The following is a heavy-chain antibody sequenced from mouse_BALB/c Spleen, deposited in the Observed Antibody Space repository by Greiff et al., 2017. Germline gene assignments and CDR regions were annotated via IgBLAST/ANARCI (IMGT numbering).Heavy chain of an antibody. J-gene: IGHJ4*01. CDR2: INPSTGYT. CDR1: GYTFTSYW. Sequence: VQLQESGAELAKPGASVKMSCKASGYTFTSYWMHWVKQRPGQGLEWIGYINPSTGYTEYNQKFKDKATLTADKSSSTAYMQLSSLTSEDSAVYYCARVLRGNYAMDYWGQGTSVTVSS. V-gene: IGHV1-7*01. CDR3: ARVLRGNYAMDY.